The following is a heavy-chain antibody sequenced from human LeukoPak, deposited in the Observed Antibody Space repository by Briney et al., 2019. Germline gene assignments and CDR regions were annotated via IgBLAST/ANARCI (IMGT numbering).Heavy chain of an antibody. Sequence: GGSLRLSYTVSGFTVSSNSMSWVRQAPGKGLEWVSFIYSDNTHYSDSVKGRFTISRDNSKNTLYLQMNSLRAEDTAVYYCARYSGRHSNSYLDYWGQGTLVTVFS. J-gene: IGHJ4*02. V-gene: IGHV3-66*01. CDR2: IYSDNT. D-gene: IGHD1-26*01. CDR3: ARYSGRHSNSYLDY. CDR1: GFTVSSNS.